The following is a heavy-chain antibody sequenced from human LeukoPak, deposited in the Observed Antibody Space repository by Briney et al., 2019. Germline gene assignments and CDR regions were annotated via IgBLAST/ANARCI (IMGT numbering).Heavy chain of an antibody. CDR2: IYHSGST. CDR3: ARVIRYTSGWYGNYYFDY. V-gene: IGHV4-38-2*02. Sequence: PSETLSLTCTGSGYSISSGYYWGWIRQPPGKGQEWTGSIYHSGSTYSNPSLKSRVTISVDTSKNQFSLKLSSVTAADTAVYYCARVIRYTSGWYGNYYFDYWGQGTLVTVSS. J-gene: IGHJ4*02. CDR1: GYSISSGYY. D-gene: IGHD6-19*01.